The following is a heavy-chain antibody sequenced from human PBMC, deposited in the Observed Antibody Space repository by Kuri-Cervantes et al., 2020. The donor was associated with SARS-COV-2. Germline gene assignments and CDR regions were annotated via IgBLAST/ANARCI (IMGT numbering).Heavy chain of an antibody. Sequence: GESLKISCAASGFTFSDYYMSWIRQAPGKGPEWVSSISGSSSFIGYADSVKGRFTISRDNSKTSLYLQMNSLRAEDTAVYYCATYCSSTSCYPRWGQGTLVTVSS. J-gene: IGHJ4*02. CDR3: ATYCSSTSCYPR. CDR2: ISGSSSFI. CDR1: GFTFSDYY. V-gene: IGHV3-11*06. D-gene: IGHD2-2*01.